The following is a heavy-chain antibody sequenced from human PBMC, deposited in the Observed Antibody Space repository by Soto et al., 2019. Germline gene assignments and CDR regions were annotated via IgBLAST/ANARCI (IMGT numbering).Heavy chain of an antibody. CDR1: GYTFTSYG. CDR3: ASSPMVRSRPWFDP. V-gene: IGHV1-18*01. Sequence: ASVKVSCKASGYTFTSYGISWVRQAPGQGLEWMGWISAYNGNTNYAQKLQGRVTMTTDTSTSTAYMELRSLRSDDTAVYYCASSPMVRSRPWFDPWGQGTLVTVSS. D-gene: IGHD3-10*01. CDR2: ISAYNGNT. J-gene: IGHJ5*02.